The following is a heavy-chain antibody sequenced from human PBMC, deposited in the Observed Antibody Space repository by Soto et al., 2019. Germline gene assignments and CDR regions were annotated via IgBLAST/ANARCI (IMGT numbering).Heavy chain of an antibody. D-gene: IGHD4-17*01. CDR3: AHPRGYGVFDAVDI. CDR1: GFIFSTYA. CDR2: ISNSGGTA. V-gene: IGHV3-23*01. Sequence: EVQLLESGGGLVQPGGSLRLSCAAFGFIFSTYAMNWVRQAPGKGLELVAAISNSGGTAYYAESVRGRFAISRDNSINTLYLQMSSLRAEDTALYYCAHPRGYGVFDAVDIWGQGTMVTVSS. J-gene: IGHJ3*02.